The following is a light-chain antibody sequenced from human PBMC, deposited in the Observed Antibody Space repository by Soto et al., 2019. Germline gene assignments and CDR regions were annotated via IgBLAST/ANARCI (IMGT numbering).Light chain of an antibody. J-gene: IGKJ1*01. CDR3: QQYYSYPWT. V-gene: IGKV1-5*03. CDR1: QSISSW. Sequence: DIQMTQSPSTLSASVGDRVTITCRASQSISSWLAWYQQKPGRAPKLLIYKASFLETRVPSRFSGSRSDTEFTLTIISLQADDFSTYYCQQYYSYPWTFGQGTKVEIK. CDR2: KAS.